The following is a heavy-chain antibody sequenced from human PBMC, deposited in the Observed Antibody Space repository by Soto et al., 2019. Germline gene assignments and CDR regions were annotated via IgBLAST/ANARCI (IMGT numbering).Heavy chain of an antibody. CDR2: IYYSGST. Sequence: KSSETLSLTCTVSGGSISSYYWSWIRQPPGKGLEWIGYIYYSGSTNYNPSLKSRVTISVDTSKNQFSLKLSSVTAADTAVYYCARLGAYYDFWSGYYGDAEYFQHWGQGTLVTVSS. V-gene: IGHV4-59*01. CDR3: ARLGAYYDFWSGYYGDAEYFQH. J-gene: IGHJ1*01. D-gene: IGHD3-3*01. CDR1: GGSISSYY.